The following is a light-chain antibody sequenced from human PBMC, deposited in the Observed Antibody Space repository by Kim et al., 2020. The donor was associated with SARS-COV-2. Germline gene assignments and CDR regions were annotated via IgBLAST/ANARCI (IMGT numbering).Light chain of an antibody. Sequence: SSELTQPPSVSVSPGQTVTITCSGDKLGDKYSSWYQQQPGQAPVLVIYQDTKRPSGIPERFVGSNSGNTATLTISGAQAMDEADYYCQAWDNTWDFGGG. J-gene: IGLJ3*02. V-gene: IGLV3-1*01. CDR2: QDT. CDR3: QAWDNTWD. CDR1: KLGDKY.